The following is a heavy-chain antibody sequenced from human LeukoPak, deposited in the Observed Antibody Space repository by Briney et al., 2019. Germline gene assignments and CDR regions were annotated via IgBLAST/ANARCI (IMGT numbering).Heavy chain of an antibody. J-gene: IGHJ5*02. CDR1: GFTINTNY. Sequence: PGGSLRLSCAASGFTINTNYMSWVRQAPGKGLEWVSGIYTGNSTIYADSVRGRFTISRDNSKNTFYLQMNSLRAEDTAVYYCVGYHSESPAPWGQGTLATVSS. CDR2: IYTGNST. CDR3: VGYHSESPAP. V-gene: IGHV3-53*01. D-gene: IGHD3-10*01.